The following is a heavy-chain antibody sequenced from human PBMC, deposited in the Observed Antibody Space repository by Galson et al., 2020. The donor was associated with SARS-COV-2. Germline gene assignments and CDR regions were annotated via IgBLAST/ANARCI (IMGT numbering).Heavy chain of an antibody. CDR2: IFYSGAT. CDR1: GGSIRIESYY. V-gene: IGHV4-39*01. J-gene: IGHJ4*02. CDR3: ARLGGGAGGLNY. Sequence: ASETLSLTCAVSGGSIRIESYYWGWIRQSPGKGLEWIASIFYSGATFYNPSLRSRVFISVDTSSNQFSLGLNSVTAADTGVYYCARLGGGAGGLNYWGQGTLVTVSS. D-gene: IGHD3-16*01.